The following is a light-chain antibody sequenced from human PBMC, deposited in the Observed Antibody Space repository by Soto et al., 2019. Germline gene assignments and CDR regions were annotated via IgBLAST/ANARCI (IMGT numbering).Light chain of an antibody. CDR3: QQYGSSLRT. V-gene: IGKV3-20*01. Sequence: EIVLTQSPGTLSLSPGERATLSCRASQSVGGNYLAWYQQKPGQAPRLLVYAASTRAIGIPDRFSGSGSGTDFSLTISRLEPEDFAVSYCQQYGSSLRTFGQGTKLEIK. J-gene: IGKJ2*01. CDR2: AAS. CDR1: QSVGGNY.